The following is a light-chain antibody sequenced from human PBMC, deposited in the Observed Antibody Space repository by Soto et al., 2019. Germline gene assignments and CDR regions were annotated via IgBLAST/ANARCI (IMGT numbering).Light chain of an antibody. CDR2: GAS. Sequence: EIVLTQSPGTLSLSPGERATLSCRTSQSVRSTYLAWYQQKPGQAPRLLIYGASTRATGIPDRFSGSGSGTDFPLTISRLEPEDCAVYYCQQYGTSFWTFGQGTKVEIK. CDR1: QSVRSTY. V-gene: IGKV3-20*01. J-gene: IGKJ1*01. CDR3: QQYGTSFWT.